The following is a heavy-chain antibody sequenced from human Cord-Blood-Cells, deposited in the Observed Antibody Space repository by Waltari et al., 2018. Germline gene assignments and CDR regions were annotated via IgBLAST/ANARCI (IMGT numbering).Heavy chain of an antibody. Sequence: QVQLVQSGAEVKKPGASVKVSCKASGYTFTSSGISWVRQAPEPGLEWMGWISAYNGNTNYAQKLQGRVTMTTDTSTSTAYMELRSLRSDDTAVYYCARDPYYDSSGYYNWFDPWGQGTLVTVSS. CDR3: ARDPYYDSSGYYNWFDP. V-gene: IGHV1-18*04. J-gene: IGHJ5*02. CDR2: ISAYNGNT. D-gene: IGHD3-22*01. CDR1: GYTFTSSG.